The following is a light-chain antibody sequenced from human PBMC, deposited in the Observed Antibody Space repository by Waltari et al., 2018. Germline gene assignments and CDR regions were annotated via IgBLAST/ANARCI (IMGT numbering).Light chain of an antibody. CDR2: DVS. V-gene: IGKV3-20*01. CDR3: QHYVTLPVT. Sequence: EIVLTQSPGTLPLSSGERAPLSCRASQSVSRLMWYQQKPGQTPRPLIYDVSTRATGIPDRFSGSGSGTDFSLTISRLESEDFAVYYCQHYVTLPVTFGQGTKVEIK. J-gene: IGKJ1*01. CDR1: QSVSRL.